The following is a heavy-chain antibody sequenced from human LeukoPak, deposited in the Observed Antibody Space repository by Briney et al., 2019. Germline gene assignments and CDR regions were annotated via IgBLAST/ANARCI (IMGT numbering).Heavy chain of an antibody. CDR2: ITSSSSSYI. CDR1: GFTIGRYS. V-gene: IGHV3-21*06. Sequence: GGSLRLSCAASGFTIGRYSINCVRQAPGKGLERVSSITSSSSSYIYYADSVKGRFTISRDNVKNSLYLQMHSLRAEDTAVYYCARAAGELLPFDYFDYWGQGTLVTVSS. CDR3: ARAAGELLPFDYFDY. D-gene: IGHD3-10*01. J-gene: IGHJ4*02.